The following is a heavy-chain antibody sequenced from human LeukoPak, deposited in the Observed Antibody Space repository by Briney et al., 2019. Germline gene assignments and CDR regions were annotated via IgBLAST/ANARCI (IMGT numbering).Heavy chain of an antibody. CDR3: AKGKPQWPSRYFDY. CDR1: GFSFSSYA. Sequence: GGSLRLSCAASGFSFSSYAMHWVSQAPGKGLEWVAVIGHDGREKYYADSVKGRFTISRDNSKNTLYLQMNSLRAEDTAVYYCAKGKPQWPSRYFDYWGQGTLVTVSS. D-gene: IGHD6-19*01. CDR2: IGHDGREK. V-gene: IGHV3-30*04. J-gene: IGHJ4*02.